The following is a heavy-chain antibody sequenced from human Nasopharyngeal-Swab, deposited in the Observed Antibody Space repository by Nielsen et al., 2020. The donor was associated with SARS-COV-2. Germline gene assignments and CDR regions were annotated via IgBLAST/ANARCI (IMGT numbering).Heavy chain of an antibody. CDR2: IYYSGST. D-gene: IGHD6-19*01. CDR3: ARHDSSGWYFDY. V-gene: IGHV4-39*01. CDR1: GGSISSIRYY. J-gene: IGHJ4*02. Sequence: SETLSLTCTVSGGSISSIRYYWGWIRQPPGKGLEWIGSIYYSGSTYYNPSLKSRVTISVDTSKNQFSLKLSSVTAADTAVYYCARHDSSGWYFDYWGQGTLVTVSS.